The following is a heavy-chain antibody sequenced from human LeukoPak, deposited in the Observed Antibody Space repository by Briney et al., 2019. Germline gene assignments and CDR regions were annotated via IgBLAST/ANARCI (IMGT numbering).Heavy chain of an antibody. CDR3: ARGQGRITPTRFDP. Sequence: GASVKVSCKASGYTFTSYGISWVRQATGQGLEWMGWMNPNSGNTGYAQKFQGRVTITRNTSISTAYMELSSLRSEDTAVYYCARGQGRITPTRFDPWGQGTLVTVSS. J-gene: IGHJ5*02. CDR1: GYTFTSYG. V-gene: IGHV1-8*03. CDR2: MNPNSGNT. D-gene: IGHD2-15*01.